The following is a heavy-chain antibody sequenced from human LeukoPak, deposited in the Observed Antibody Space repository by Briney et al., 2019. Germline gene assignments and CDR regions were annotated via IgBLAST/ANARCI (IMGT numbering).Heavy chain of an antibody. CDR1: GGSLSGHY. J-gene: IGHJ3*02. Sequence: SETLSLTCTVSGGSLSGHYWSWIRQPPGKGLEWIGNIQYSGGTSYNPSLNSRVTISLDTSKKQFSLKLTSVTAADTAVYYCARDFAFDIWGQGTMVTVSS. CDR2: IQYSGGT. CDR3: ARDFAFDI. V-gene: IGHV4-59*11.